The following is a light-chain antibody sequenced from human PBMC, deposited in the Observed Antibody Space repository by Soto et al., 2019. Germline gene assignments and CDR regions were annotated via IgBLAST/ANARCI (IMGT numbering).Light chain of an antibody. CDR2: STD. Sequence: QTVVTQEPSFSVSPGGTVTLTCGLSSGSVSTSYYPSWYQQTPGQAPRTLIYSTDSRSSGVPDRFSGSILRNKAALTITGAHADDDSDYYCVLYMGSGISVFGGGTKLTVL. J-gene: IGLJ2*01. CDR3: VLYMGSGISV. V-gene: IGLV8-61*01. CDR1: SGSVSTSYY.